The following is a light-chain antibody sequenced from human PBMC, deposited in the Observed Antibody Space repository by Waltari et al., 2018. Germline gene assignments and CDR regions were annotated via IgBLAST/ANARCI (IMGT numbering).Light chain of an antibody. CDR3: QQYDISPLT. CDR2: VAF. CDR1: QTVRTNY. Sequence: EIVLTQSPGTLSLSPGERAPLSCRASQTVRTNYLAWYQQKPGQAPHLPIYVAFSRATGIPDRFSGSGSGTDFSLTISSLEPEDFAVYYCQQYDISPLTFGGGTKVEIK. V-gene: IGKV3-20*01. J-gene: IGKJ4*01.